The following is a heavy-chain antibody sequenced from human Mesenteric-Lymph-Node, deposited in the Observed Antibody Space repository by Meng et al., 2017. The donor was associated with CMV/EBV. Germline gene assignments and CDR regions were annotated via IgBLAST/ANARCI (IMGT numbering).Heavy chain of an antibody. CDR2: ISYDGNNK. J-gene: IGHJ4*02. CDR3: ASGDTAMAPRGNFFDY. Sequence: GESLKISCAASGFTVSSNYMSWVRQAPGKGLEWVAVISYDGNNKYYADSVKGRFTISRDNSKNTLYLQMNSLRTEDTAVYYCASGDTAMAPRGNFFDYWGQGTLVTVSS. V-gene: IGHV3-30-3*01. D-gene: IGHD5-18*01. CDR1: GFTVSSNY.